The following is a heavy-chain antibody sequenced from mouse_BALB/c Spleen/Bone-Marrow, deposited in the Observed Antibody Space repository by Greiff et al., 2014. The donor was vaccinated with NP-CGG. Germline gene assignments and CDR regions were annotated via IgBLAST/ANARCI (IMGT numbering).Heavy chain of an antibody. CDR1: GFNIKDTY. V-gene: IGHV14-3*02. D-gene: IGHD2-3*01. J-gene: IGHJ2*01. CDR3: AIYFYFDY. Sequence: EVQLQQSGAELVKPGASARLSCTASGFNIKDTYMHWVKQRPDQGLEWIGRIDPANGNAKHDPKFQGKAAITADTSSNTTYPQLSSLTSEDTAVYYCAIYFYFDYWGQGTTLTVSS. CDR2: IDPANGNA.